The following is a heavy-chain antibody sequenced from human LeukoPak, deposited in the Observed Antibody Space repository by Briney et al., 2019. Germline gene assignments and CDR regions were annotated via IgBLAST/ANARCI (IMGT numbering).Heavy chain of an antibody. CDR1: GFTFADYA. V-gene: IGHV3-23*01. D-gene: IGHD2-15*01. CDR3: AKDPHSFLSPVVVDFDQ. J-gene: IGHJ4*02. Sequence: GGSLRLSCAASGFTFADYAMNWFRQAPGKGLEWVSAIRARAGSTYYGDSVKGQFAVSRDNSKNTLYLQMNSLRAEDTAVYYCAKDPHSFLSPVVVDFDQWGQGTLVIVSS. CDR2: IRARAGST.